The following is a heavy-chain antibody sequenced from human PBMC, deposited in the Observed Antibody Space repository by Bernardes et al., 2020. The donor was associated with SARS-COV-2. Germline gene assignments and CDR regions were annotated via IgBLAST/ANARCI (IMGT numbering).Heavy chain of an antibody. Sequence: GGSLRLCCAASGFTVSSNYMSWVRQAPGKGLEWVSVIYSGGSTYYADSVKGRFTISRDNSKNTLYLQMNSLRAEDTAVYYCASLHCGGDCEDAFDIWGQGTMVTVSS. D-gene: IGHD2-21*02. CDR3: ASLHCGGDCEDAFDI. CDR1: GFTVSSNY. CDR2: IYSGGST. V-gene: IGHV3-53*01. J-gene: IGHJ3*02.